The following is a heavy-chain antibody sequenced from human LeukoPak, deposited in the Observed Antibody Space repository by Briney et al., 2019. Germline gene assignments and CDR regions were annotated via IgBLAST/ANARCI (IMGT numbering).Heavy chain of an antibody. J-gene: IGHJ4*02. CDR3: AREAYGSGHRYSDF. V-gene: IGHV3-74*01. CDR1: GFTYSRYW. Sequence: PGGSLRLSCAASGFTYSRYWMNWVRQAPGKGLEWVANINDGASYTNYADSVEGRFTISRDNAKNTLYLQMNSLRTEDTAMYFCAREAYGSGHRYSDFWGQGTLVTVSS. D-gene: IGHD6-19*01. CDR2: INDGASYT.